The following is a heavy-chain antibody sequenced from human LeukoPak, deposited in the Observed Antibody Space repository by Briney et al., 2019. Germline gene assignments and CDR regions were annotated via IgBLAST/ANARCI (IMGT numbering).Heavy chain of an antibody. D-gene: IGHD1-7*01. V-gene: IGHV1-8*01. J-gene: IGHJ6*02. CDR3: ARGTTSYYYYYGMDV. CDR1: GYTFTCYD. CDR2: MNPNSGNT. Sequence: ASVKVSCKASGYTFTCYDINWVRQATGQGLEWMGWMNPNSGNTGYAQKFQGRVTMTRNTSISTAYMELSSLRSEDTAVYYCARGTTSYYYYYGMDVWGQGTTVTVSS.